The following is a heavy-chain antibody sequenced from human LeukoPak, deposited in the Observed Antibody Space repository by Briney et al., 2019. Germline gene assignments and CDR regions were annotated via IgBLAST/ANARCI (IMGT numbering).Heavy chain of an antibody. J-gene: IGHJ4*02. Sequence: GGSLRLSCAASGFTFSSYSMNWVRQAPGKGLEWVSSISSSSSYIYYADSVKGRFTISRDNAKHSLYLQMNSLRAEDTAVYYCASSYSSGWAYWGQGTLVTVSS. V-gene: IGHV3-21*01. CDR2: ISSSSSYI. CDR1: GFTFSSYS. CDR3: ASSYSSGWAY. D-gene: IGHD6-19*01.